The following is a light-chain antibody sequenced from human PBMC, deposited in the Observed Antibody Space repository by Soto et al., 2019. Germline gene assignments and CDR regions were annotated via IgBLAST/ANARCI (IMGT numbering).Light chain of an antibody. V-gene: IGLV2-8*01. CDR1: TSDVGSYNF. CDR2: EVN. J-gene: IGLJ2*01. Sequence: QSVLTQPPSASGSPGQSVTIYCTGTTSDVGSYNFVSWYQQHPGKAPKLLIYEVNKRSSGVPDRFSASKSYNTASLTVAGLQAEDEADYYCSSYAGNNNLVFGGGTQLTVL. CDR3: SSYAGNNNLV.